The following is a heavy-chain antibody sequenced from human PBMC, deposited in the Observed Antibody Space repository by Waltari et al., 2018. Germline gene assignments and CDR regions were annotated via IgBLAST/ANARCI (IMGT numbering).Heavy chain of an antibody. J-gene: IGHJ4*02. CDR1: GYTFTAYH. V-gene: IGHV1-2*02. D-gene: IGHD4-4*01. Sequence: QEHLVQSGAEVKKPGASVRVSCKDSGYTFTAYHIHWVRRAPGQGLGWMGWINPRSGETKYAQKFHGRVTMTRDTSINTAYMELSSLLFDDTAVYYCAREGSHLTTVNDYWGQGTLVIVSS. CDR2: INPRSGET. CDR3: AREGSHLTTVNDY.